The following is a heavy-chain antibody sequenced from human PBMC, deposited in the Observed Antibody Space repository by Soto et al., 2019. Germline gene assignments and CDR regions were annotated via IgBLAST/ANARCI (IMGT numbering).Heavy chain of an antibody. Sequence: GESLKISCRGSGYSFTTSWIAWVRKMPGKGLEWMGMIYPGDSDTRYSPSFKGQVTVSADKSITTAYLQWSSLKASDTAMYYCARRGYSYASSWLDPWGQGTLVTVSS. J-gene: IGHJ5*02. CDR3: ARRGYSYASSWLDP. CDR1: GYSFTTSW. V-gene: IGHV5-51*01. CDR2: IYPGDSDT. D-gene: IGHD5-18*01.